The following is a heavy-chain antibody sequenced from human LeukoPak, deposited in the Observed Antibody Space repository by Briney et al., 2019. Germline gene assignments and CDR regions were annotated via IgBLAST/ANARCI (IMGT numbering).Heavy chain of an antibody. J-gene: IGHJ3*02. D-gene: IGHD3-3*01. CDR3: AKDRVRRPEYYDFWSGYSI. Sequence: GGSLRLSCAASGFTFSSYAMSWVRQAPGKGLEWVSAISGSGGSTYCADSVKGRFTISRDNSKNTLYLQMNSLRAEDTAVYYCAKDRVRRPEYYDFWSGYSIWGQGTMVTVSS. CDR2: ISGSGGST. CDR1: GFTFSSYA. V-gene: IGHV3-23*01.